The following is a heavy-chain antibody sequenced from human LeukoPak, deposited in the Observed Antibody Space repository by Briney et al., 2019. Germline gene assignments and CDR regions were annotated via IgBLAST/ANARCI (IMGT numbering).Heavy chain of an antibody. CDR1: GASISSSY. J-gene: IGHJ5*02. Sequence: PSETLSLTCSVSGASISSSYWTWIRQPPGKGLEWIGNIHYSGDTNHTPSLKSRVPISLDTSRNQFSLKLSSVTAADTAVYYCARGSGCHGSWGQGTLVTVSS. CDR2: IHYSGDT. D-gene: IGHD6-19*01. V-gene: IGHV4-59*08. CDR3: ARGSGCHGS.